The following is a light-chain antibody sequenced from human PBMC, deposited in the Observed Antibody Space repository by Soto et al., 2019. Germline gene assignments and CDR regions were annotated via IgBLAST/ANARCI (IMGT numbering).Light chain of an antibody. V-gene: IGKV3-15*01. CDR3: QQCNNWPYN. CDR2: DAS. Sequence: EVVMTQSPSTLSVSPGERATLSCRASQSVRSNLVWYQQKPGQAPRLLIYDASTRATGIPGRFSGSGSGTEFTLIISSLQSEDFALYFCQQCNNWPYNFGHGTNLESK. J-gene: IGKJ2*01. CDR1: QSVRSN.